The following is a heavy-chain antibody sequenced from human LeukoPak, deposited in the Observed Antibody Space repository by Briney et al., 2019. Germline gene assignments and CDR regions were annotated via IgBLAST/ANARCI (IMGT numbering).Heavy chain of an antibody. Sequence: GRSLRLSCAASGFTFSDYYMSWIRQAPGKGLVWVSYISTSGSSIYYAASVKGRFTISRDNAKNSLYLQMNSLRAEDTAVYYCARSRPGWSYDYWGQGTLVTVSS. J-gene: IGHJ4*02. D-gene: IGHD1-26*01. CDR3: ARSRPGWSYDY. CDR1: GFTFSDYY. CDR2: ISTSGSSI. V-gene: IGHV3-11*04.